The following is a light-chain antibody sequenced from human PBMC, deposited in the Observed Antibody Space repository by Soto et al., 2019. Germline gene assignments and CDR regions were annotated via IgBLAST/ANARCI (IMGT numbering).Light chain of an antibody. CDR2: DVS. CDR3: GSYASSSTLV. CDR1: SSDVGGYNY. J-gene: IGLJ3*02. V-gene: IGLV2-14*01. Sequence: QSALTQPASVSGSPGQSITISCTGTSSDVGGYNYVSWYQQHPGKAPKLILYDVSNRPSGVSNRFSGSKSVNTASLTISRLQAEDGSYYYCGSYASSSTLVFGGGTKLTVL.